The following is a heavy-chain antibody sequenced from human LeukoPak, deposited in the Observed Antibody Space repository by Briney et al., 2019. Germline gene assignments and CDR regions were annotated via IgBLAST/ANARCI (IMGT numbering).Heavy chain of an antibody. CDR2: IYYSGST. V-gene: IGHV4-31*03. CDR1: GGSISSGGYY. CDR3: ARAHIVAAIDY. J-gene: IGHJ4*02. D-gene: IGHD5-12*01. Sequence: SQTLSLTCTVSGGSISSGGYYWSWIRQHPGKGLEWIGYIYYSGSTYYNPSLKSRVTISVDTSKNQFSLKLSSVTAADTAVYYCARAHIVAAIDYWGQGTLVTVSS.